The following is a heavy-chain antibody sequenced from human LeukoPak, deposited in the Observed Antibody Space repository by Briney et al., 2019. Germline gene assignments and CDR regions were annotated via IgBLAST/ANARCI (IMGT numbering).Heavy chain of an antibody. J-gene: IGHJ1*01. V-gene: IGHV3-30*02. CDR3: ARPKQAYYYARVGEFCQYGD. Sequence: PGGSLRLSCAASGCTFSSYGMNWVRQAPGKGLEWVAFIRNNGSNKYYADSEKGRFTIARDNSKNTPYLQMNVLRAEATALYYCARPKQAYYYARVGEFCQYGDWGQGIMVSVSS. CDR2: IRNNGSNK. D-gene: IGHD3-10*01. CDR1: GCTFSSYG.